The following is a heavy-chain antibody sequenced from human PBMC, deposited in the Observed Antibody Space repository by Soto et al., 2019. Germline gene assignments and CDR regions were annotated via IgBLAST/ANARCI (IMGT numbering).Heavy chain of an antibody. V-gene: IGHV4-59*01. D-gene: IGHD5-18*01. CDR2: IHYSGSI. CDR1: GGSISSYY. Sequence: PSETLSLTCTVSGGSISSYYWSWIRQPPGKGLEWIGYIHYSGSINYNPSLKSRVTISVDTSKNQFSLKLTSVTAADTAVYYCARGLEGGYSYGYYFDYWGQGTLVTVSS. J-gene: IGHJ4*02. CDR3: ARGLEGGYSYGYYFDY.